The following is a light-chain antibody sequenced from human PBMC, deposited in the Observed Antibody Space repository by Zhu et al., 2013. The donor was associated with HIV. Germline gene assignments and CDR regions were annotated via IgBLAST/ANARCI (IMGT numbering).Light chain of an antibody. CDR2: WAS. CDR3: QQYYSTPYS. Sequence: DIVMTQSPDSLAVSLGERATINCKSSQSVLYSSKNKNYLAWYQQKAGQPPKVLIYWASTRESGVPDRISGSGSGTDFTLTISSLQAEDVAVYYCQQYYSTPYSFGQGTKLEFK. V-gene: IGKV4-1*01. J-gene: IGKJ2*03. CDR1: QSVLYSSKNKNY.